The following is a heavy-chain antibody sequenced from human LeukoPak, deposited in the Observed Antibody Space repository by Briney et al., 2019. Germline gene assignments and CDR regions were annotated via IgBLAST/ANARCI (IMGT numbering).Heavy chain of an antibody. V-gene: IGHV4-31*03. Sequence: SETLSLTCTVSGGSISSGGYYWSWIRQHPGKGLEWIGYIYYSGSTYYNPSLKSRVTISVDTSKNQFSLKLSSVTAADTAVYYCARAGYYGSGRINWFDSWGQGTLVTVSS. CDR3: ARAGYYGSGRINWFDS. CDR1: GGSISSGGYY. D-gene: IGHD3-10*01. CDR2: IYYSGST. J-gene: IGHJ5*01.